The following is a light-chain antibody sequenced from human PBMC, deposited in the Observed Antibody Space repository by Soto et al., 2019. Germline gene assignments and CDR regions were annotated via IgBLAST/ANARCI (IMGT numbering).Light chain of an antibody. CDR1: QSVLYSSNNKNY. J-gene: IGKJ2*01. V-gene: IGKV4-1*01. CDR3: QQYYGTPHT. CDR2: WAS. Sequence: DIVMTQSPDSPAVSLGERATINCKSSQSVLYSSNNKNYLAWYQQKPGQPPKLLIYWASTRESGVPDRFSGSGFGTDFTLTISSLQAEDVAVYYCQQYYGTPHTFGQGTKLEIK.